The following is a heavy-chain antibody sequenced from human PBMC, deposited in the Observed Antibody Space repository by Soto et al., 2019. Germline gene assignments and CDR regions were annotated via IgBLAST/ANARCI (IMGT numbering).Heavy chain of an antibody. CDR1: GFTFDDYG. D-gene: IGHD1-26*01. CDR2: INWNGGRT. J-gene: IGHJ2*01. CDR3: ARDTSYSGSYYKNWYFDL. V-gene: IGHV3-20*04. Sequence: EVQLVESGGGVVRPGGSLRLSCAASGFTFDDYGMSWVRQAPGKGLEWVSGINWNGGRTGYADSVKGRFTISRDNAKNSLYLQMNSLRAEDTALYYCARDTSYSGSYYKNWYFDLWGRGTLVTVSS.